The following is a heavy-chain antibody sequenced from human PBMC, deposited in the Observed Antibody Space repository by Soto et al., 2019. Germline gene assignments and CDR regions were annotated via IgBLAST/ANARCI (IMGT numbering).Heavy chain of an antibody. V-gene: IGHV1-69*13. CDR2: ITPMFGTP. CDR3: ARDGTRYDNSAYSSPY. CDR1: GATFSRYT. J-gene: IGHJ4*02. D-gene: IGHD3-22*01. Sequence: GASVKVSCKASGATFSRYTITWVRQAPGQGLEWMGGITPMFGTPNYAQKFQCRVTITADESTSTAYMELRSLRSEDTAMYYCARDGTRYDNSAYSSPYWGQGTLVTVSS.